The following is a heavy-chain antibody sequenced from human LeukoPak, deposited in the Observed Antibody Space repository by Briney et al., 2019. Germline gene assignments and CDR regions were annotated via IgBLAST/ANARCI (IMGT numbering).Heavy chain of an antibody. CDR3: AHDLIHYKSGTSYGDEWT. CDR2: TSHDGIKK. D-gene: IGHD2-21*01. Sequence: PGGALRLSCAASGFTFSTYSMHWVRQAAGKGRGGVGVTSHDGIKKYYAHAVKGRVTFPRANSKQKGLRQMDSLRPQATGVYYCAHDLIHYKSGTSYGDEWTWGAGALVTASS. J-gene: IGHJ5*02. CDR1: GFTFSTYS. V-gene: IGHV3-30-3*01.